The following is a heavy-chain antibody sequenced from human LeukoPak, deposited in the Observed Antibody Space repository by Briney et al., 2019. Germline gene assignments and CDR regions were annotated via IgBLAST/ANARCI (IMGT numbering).Heavy chain of an antibody. V-gene: IGHV3-48*01. D-gene: IGHD5-18*01. CDR2: INSINAV. CDR1: GFMFDTYI. Sequence: GGSLRLSCAASGFMFDTYIMTWVRQAPGKGLEWISYINSINAVYYTDSVQGRFNISGDTAKNSLYLQMNSLRVEDTAMYYCARVSARGYDYWGRGTLVTVSS. CDR3: ARVSARGYDY. J-gene: IGHJ4*02.